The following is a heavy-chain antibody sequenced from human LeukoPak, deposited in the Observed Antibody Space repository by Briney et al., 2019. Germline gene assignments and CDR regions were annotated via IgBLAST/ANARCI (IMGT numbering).Heavy chain of an antibody. V-gene: IGHV1-69*13. CDR1: GGTFSSYA. CDR2: IIPIFGTA. Sequence: ASVKVSCKASGGTFSSYAISWVRQAPGQGREWMGGIIPIFGTANYAQKFQGRVTITADESTSTAYMELSSLRSEDTAVYYCARDSETYCGGDCYYDYWGQGTLVTVSS. D-gene: IGHD2-21*02. CDR3: ARDSETYCGGDCYYDY. J-gene: IGHJ4*02.